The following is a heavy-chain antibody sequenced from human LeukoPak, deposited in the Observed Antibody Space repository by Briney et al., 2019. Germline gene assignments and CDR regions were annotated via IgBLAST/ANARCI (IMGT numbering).Heavy chain of an antibody. V-gene: IGHV3-30*18. CDR1: GFTFSSYG. Sequence: PGGSLRLSCAASGFTFSSYGMHWVRQAPGKGLEWVAVISYDGSNKYYADSVKGRFTISRDNSKNTLYLQMNSLRAEDTAVYYCAKDLYCSGGSCYSGLWYWGQGTLVTVSS. CDR2: ISYDGSNK. CDR3: AKDLYCSGGSCYSGLWY. J-gene: IGHJ4*02. D-gene: IGHD2-15*01.